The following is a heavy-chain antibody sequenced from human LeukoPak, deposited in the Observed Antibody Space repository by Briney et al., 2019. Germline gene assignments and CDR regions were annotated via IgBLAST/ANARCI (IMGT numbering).Heavy chain of an antibody. CDR2: IYYSGRT. D-gene: IGHD2-2*01. CDR3: ARAKGYCTSSSCSRYHGMDV. V-gene: IGHV4-31*03. J-gene: IGHJ6*02. Sequence: PSETLTLTCTVSGACINSGGHYWCWVRQHPGKGLEWLEYIYYSGRTYYNPSLRSRVTISVDTSKNQFSLKLSSVTAADTAIYYCARAKGYCTSSSCSRYHGMDVWGRGTTVTVSS. CDR1: GACINSGGHY.